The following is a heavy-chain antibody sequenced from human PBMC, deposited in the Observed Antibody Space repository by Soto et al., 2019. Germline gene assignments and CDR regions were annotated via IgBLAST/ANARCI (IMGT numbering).Heavy chain of an antibody. D-gene: IGHD1-20*01. V-gene: IGHV4-39*01. CDR2: SYYSGTS. J-gene: IGHJ5*02. Sequence: SETLSLTCTVSGGSIRVQSYYWTWIRQTPGKGLEWVGSSYYSGTSYFNPALKGRVTISVDTSTNQFSLRLTSVTAADTAVYYCTRRYNWNGYYFDPWGQGTLVTVSS. CDR3: TRRYNWNGYYFDP. CDR1: GGSIRVQSYY.